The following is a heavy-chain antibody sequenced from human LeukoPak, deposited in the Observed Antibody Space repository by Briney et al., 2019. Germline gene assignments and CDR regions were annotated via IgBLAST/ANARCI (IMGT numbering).Heavy chain of an antibody. CDR1: GFTFSSYG. V-gene: IGHV3-30*02. D-gene: IGHD3-10*01. J-gene: IGHJ4*02. CDR2: IRYDGSNK. CDR3: AKDKLLWFGDFDY. Sequence: GGSLRLSCAASGFTFSSYGMHWVRQAPGKGLEWVAFIRYDGSNKYYADSVKGRFTISRDNSKNTLYLQMNSLRAEDTAVYYCAKDKLLWFGDFDYWGQGTLVTVSS.